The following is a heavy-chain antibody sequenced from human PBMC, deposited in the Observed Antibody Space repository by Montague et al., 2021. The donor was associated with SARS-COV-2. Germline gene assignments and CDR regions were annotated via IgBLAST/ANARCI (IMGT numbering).Heavy chain of an antibody. CDR1: GFTFSSYA. J-gene: IGHJ3*02. Sequence: SRRLSCAASGFTFSSYAMHWVRQAPGKGLERVAVISYDGSNKYYADSVKGRSTISRDNSKNTLYLQMNSLRAEDTAVYYCARAAQKQYVLLWFGELLHDAFDIWGQGTMVTVSS. CDR2: ISYDGSNK. CDR3: ARAAQKQYVLLWFGELLHDAFDI. V-gene: IGHV3-30-3*01. D-gene: IGHD3-10*01.